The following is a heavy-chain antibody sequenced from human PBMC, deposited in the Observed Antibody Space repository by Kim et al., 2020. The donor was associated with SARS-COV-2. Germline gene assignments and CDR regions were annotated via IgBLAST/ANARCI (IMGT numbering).Heavy chain of an antibody. Sequence: GGSLRLSCAASGFTFSSYAMHWVRQAPGKGLEYVSAISSNGGSTYYANSVKGRFTISRVNSKNTLYLQLGSLRAEDMAVYYCARVPDDLNWYFDLWGRGTLVTVSS. D-gene: IGHD3-3*01. CDR3: ARVPDDLNWYFDL. CDR1: GFTFSSYA. V-gene: IGHV3-64*01. J-gene: IGHJ2*01. CDR2: ISSNGGST.